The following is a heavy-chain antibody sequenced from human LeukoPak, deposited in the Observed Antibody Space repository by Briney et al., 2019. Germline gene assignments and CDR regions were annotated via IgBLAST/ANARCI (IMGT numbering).Heavy chain of an antibody. CDR1: GFTFSTYW. Sequence: PGGSLRLSCSASGFTFSTYWMSWVRQAPGKGLEWVANMKRDGSEIYYVDSVRGRFTISRDNARNSLYLQMNSLRAEDTAVYYCARDTARWTGAFDIWGQGTMVTVSS. V-gene: IGHV3-7*01. CDR2: MKRDGSEI. J-gene: IGHJ3*02. CDR3: ARDTARWTGAFDI. D-gene: IGHD5-24*01.